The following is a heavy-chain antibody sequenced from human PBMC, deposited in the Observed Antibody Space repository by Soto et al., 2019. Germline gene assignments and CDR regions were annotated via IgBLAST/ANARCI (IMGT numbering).Heavy chain of an antibody. CDR1: GFTVSSNY. Sequence: GGSLRLSCAASGFTVSSNYMSWVRQAPGKGLEWVSVIYSGGSTYYADSVKGRFTISRDNSKNTLYLQMNSLRAEDTAVYYCARDIVVVVAGRPFLDGFDIWGQGTMVTVSS. CDR3: ARDIVVVVAGRPFLDGFDI. CDR2: IYSGGST. V-gene: IGHV3-66*01. J-gene: IGHJ3*02. D-gene: IGHD2-15*01.